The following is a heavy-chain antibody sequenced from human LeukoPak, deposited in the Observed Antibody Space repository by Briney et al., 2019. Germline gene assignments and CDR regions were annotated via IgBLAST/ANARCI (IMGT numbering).Heavy chain of an antibody. Sequence: GASVKVSSKVSGYTLTELSMHWVRRAPGKGLEWMGGFDPEDGETIYAQKFQGRVTMTEDTSTDTAYMELSSLRSEDTAVYYCATTVDTAMVGEYYFDYWGQGTLVTVSS. V-gene: IGHV1-24*01. J-gene: IGHJ4*02. CDR1: GYTLTELS. D-gene: IGHD5-18*01. CDR3: ATTVDTAMVGEYYFDY. CDR2: FDPEDGET.